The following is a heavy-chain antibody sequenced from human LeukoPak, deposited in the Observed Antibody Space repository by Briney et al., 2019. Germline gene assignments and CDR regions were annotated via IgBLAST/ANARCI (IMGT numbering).Heavy chain of an antibody. V-gene: IGHV4-39*07. CDR2: IYYSGST. CDR1: GGSISSSSYY. D-gene: IGHD2-21*02. Sequence: PSETLSLTCTVSGGSISSSSYYWGWIRQPPGKGLEWIGSIYYSGSTYYNPSLKSRVTISVDTSKNQFSLKLSSVTAADTDVYYCARDLAVTSYYFDYWGQGTLVTVSS. CDR3: ARDLAVTSYYFDY. J-gene: IGHJ4*02.